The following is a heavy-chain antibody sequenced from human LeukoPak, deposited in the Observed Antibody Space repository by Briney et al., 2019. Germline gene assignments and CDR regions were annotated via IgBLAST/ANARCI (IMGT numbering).Heavy chain of an antibody. Sequence: GSSVKVSCKASGGTFSSYAISWVRQAPGQGLEWMARIIPILGIANYAQKFQGRVTITADKSTSTAYMELSSLRSEDTAVYYCARDSYYSSGWYDDYWGQGTLVTVSS. J-gene: IGHJ4*02. CDR2: IIPILGIA. D-gene: IGHD6-19*01. CDR3: ARDSYYSSGWYDDY. CDR1: GGTFSSYA. V-gene: IGHV1-69*04.